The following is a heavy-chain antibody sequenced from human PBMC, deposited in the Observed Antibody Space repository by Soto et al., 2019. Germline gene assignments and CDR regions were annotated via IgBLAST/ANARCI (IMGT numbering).Heavy chain of an antibody. CDR1: GGTFSSYA. CDR3: ARVEVDCSGGSCDNARNYYYYGMDG. D-gene: IGHD2-15*01. Sequence: QVQLVQSGAEVKKPGSSVKVSCKASGGTFSSYAISWVRQAPGQGLEWMGGIIPIFGTANYAQKFQGRVTITADESTSTAYMELSSLRSEDTAVYYCARVEVDCSGGSCDNARNYYYYGMDGWGQGTTVTVSS. V-gene: IGHV1-69*12. CDR2: IIPIFGTA. J-gene: IGHJ6*02.